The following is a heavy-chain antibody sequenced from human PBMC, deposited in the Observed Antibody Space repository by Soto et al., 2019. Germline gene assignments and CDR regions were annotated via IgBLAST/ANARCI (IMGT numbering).Heavy chain of an antibody. J-gene: IGHJ4*02. Sequence: QVQLVQSGAEVKKPGASVKVSCKASGYTFTNYYMHWVRQAPGQGLEWMGIINPSGGSTSYVQKFQGRVTMTRDTSTGTVDRELSSLSSEDTAVYYCARRDGGYSYGVDYWGQGTLVTVSS. CDR1: GYTFTNYY. D-gene: IGHD5-18*01. CDR2: INPSGGST. CDR3: ARRDGGYSYGVDY. V-gene: IGHV1-46*01.